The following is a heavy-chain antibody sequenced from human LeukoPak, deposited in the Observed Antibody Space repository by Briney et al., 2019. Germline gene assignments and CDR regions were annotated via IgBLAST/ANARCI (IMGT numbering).Heavy chain of an antibody. CDR1: GGSISSYY. J-gene: IGHJ6*02. V-gene: IGHV4-59*08. Sequence: SETLSLTCTVSGGSISSYYWSWIRQPPGKGLEWIGYIYYSGSTNYNPSLKSRVTISVDTSKNQFSLKLSSVTAADTAVYYCARSGHGIGYYYYGMDVWGQGTTVTVSS. CDR3: ARSGHGIGYYYYGMDV. CDR2: IYYSGST.